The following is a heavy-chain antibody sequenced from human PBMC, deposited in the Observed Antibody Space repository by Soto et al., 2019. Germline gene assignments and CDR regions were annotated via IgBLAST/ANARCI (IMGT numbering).Heavy chain of an antibody. Sequence: QVHLVQSGAEVKKPGASVKVSCKASGYTFTTYGVSWVRQAPGQGLEWMGWISTYNGNRNYAQKFQGRVTMTTATSTNTAYMELRSLRADDTAVYYCAREPAMVFGVVSSYFDYWGQGTLVTGSS. D-gene: IGHD3-3*01. J-gene: IGHJ4*01. CDR3: AREPAMVFGVVSSYFDY. V-gene: IGHV1-18*04. CDR2: ISTYNGNR. CDR1: GYTFTTYG.